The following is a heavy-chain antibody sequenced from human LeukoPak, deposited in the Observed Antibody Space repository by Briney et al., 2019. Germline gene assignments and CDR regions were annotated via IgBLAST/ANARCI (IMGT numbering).Heavy chain of an antibody. CDR3: ATSDRQFCSPTSCYMPFDY. CDR2: FNPRDGET. J-gene: IGHJ4*02. D-gene: IGHD2-2*02. V-gene: IGHV1-24*01. Sequence: ASVKVSCKVSGLSLTELSMHWVRQAPGKGPEWMGGFNPRDGETYFAQNFQGRVTLTEDTSTDTSSMELRSLKSDDTAVYYCATSDRQFCSPTSCYMPFDYWGQGTLVIVSS. CDR1: GLSLTELS.